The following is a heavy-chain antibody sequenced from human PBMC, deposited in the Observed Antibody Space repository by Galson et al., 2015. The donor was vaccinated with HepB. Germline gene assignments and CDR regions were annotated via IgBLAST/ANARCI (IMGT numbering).Heavy chain of an antibody. CDR3: ARSIHGYCSGGSCFPFDY. D-gene: IGHD2-15*01. V-gene: IGHV1-69*13. Sequence: SVKVSCKASGGTFSSYAISWVRQAPGQGLEWMGGIIPIFGTANYAQKFQGRVTITADESTSTAYMELSSLRSEDTAVYYCARSIHGYCSGGSCFPFDYWGQGTLVTVSS. CDR2: IIPIFGTA. J-gene: IGHJ4*02. CDR1: GGTFSSYA.